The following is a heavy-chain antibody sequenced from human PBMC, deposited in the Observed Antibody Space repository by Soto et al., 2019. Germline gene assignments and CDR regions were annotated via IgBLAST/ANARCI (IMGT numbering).Heavy chain of an antibody. V-gene: IGHV1-69*06. CDR2: IIPIFGTA. CDR3: ARGCYYKLLYYYYGMDV. CDR1: GGTFSSYA. D-gene: IGHD3-10*01. Sequence: SVKVSCKASGGTFSSYAISLVRQAPGQGLEWMGGIIPIFGTANYAQKFQGRVTITATKSTSTAYMELSSLRSEDTAVYYCARGCYYKLLYYYYGMDVWGQGTTVTVSS. J-gene: IGHJ6*02.